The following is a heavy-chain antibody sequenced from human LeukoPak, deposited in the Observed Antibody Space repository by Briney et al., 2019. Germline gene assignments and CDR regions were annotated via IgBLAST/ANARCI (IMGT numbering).Heavy chain of an antibody. D-gene: IGHD3-22*01. CDR3: ARLDYYDSSGYSDFDY. CDR2: IYPGDSDT. J-gene: IGHJ4*02. CDR1: GYSFTSYW. V-gene: IGHV5-51*01. Sequence: GESLKISCMGSGYSFTSYWIGWVRQMPGKGLEWMGIIYPGDSDTRYSPSFQGQVTISADKSISTAYLQWSSLKASDTAMYYCARLDYYDSSGYSDFDYWGQGTLVTVSS.